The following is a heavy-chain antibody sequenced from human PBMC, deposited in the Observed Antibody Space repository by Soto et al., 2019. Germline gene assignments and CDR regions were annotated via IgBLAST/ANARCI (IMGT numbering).Heavy chain of an antibody. Sequence: QDRLAQSGVEVKKPGASVRVSCKASGYSFTNYGITWVRQAPGQGCEWMGWISAYNGDTNYAQKFQGRVTLTTDASTSTAYLELRSLRSDDTAVYYCARDSGVAPPVAVNTHYYYYMDVWCKGTTVTVSS. CDR2: ISAYNGDT. CDR3: ARDSGVAPPVAVNTHYYYYMDV. D-gene: IGHD1-26*01. V-gene: IGHV1-18*01. J-gene: IGHJ6*03. CDR1: GYSFTNYG.